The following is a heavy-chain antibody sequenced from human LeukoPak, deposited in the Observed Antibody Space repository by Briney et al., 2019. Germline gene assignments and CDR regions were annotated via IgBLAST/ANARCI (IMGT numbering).Heavy chain of an antibody. CDR1: GVSVSSGSYY. D-gene: IGHD3-10*01. CDR3: ARVYRYGSGSYYNADFDY. J-gene: IGHJ4*02. Sequence: PSETLSLTCTVSGVSVSSGSYYWSWIRQPPGKGLEWIGYIYYSGSTNYNPSLKSRVTISVDTSKNQFSLKLSSVTAADTAVYYCARVYRYGSGSYYNADFDYWGQGTLVTVSS. V-gene: IGHV4-61*01. CDR2: IYYSGST.